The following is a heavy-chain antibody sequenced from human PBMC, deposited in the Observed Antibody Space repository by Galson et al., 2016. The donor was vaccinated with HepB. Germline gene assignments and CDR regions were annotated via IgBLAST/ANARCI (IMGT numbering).Heavy chain of an antibody. CDR3: ARRHYDYIWGSYHQPFYAFDI. D-gene: IGHD3-16*02. Sequence: SETLSLTCAVNGGSLSGFYWNWIRQAPEKGLEWIGEINHSGNTNYDPSLKSRLTISVDTSKNQFSLKLSSVTAADTAMYYCARRHYDYIWGSYHQPFYAFDIGGRGTMVTFSS. V-gene: IGHV4-34*01. J-gene: IGHJ3*02. CDR2: INHSGNT. CDR1: GGSLSGFY.